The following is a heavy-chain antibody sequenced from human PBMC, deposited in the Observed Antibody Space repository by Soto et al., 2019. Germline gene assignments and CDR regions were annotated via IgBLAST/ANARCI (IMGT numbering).Heavy chain of an antibody. V-gene: IGHV4-61*01. CDR2: IYYSGST. CDR3: ASYSSGSYDVSY. Sequence: QVQLQESGPGLVKPSETLSLTCTVSGGSVSSGSYYWSWIRQPPGKGLEWIGYIYYSGSTNYNPSLKSRVTISVDTSKNQFALKLNSVTAADTAVYYCASYSSGSYDVSYWGQGTLVTVSS. D-gene: IGHD6-19*01. J-gene: IGHJ4*02. CDR1: GGSVSSGSYY.